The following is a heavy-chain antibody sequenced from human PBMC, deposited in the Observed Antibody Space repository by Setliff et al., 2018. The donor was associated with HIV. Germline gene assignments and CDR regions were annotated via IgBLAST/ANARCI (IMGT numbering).Heavy chain of an antibody. CDR1: GGSISSSRYY. J-gene: IGHJ5*02. CDR2: IYYSGST. D-gene: IGHD3-22*01. V-gene: IGHV4-39*01. Sequence: SETLSLTCTVSGGSISSSRYYWGWIRQPPGKGLEWIGSIYYSGSTYYNPSLKSRVTLSVDTSKNQFSLKLSSVTAADTAVYFCARRDRGDYYDSSGYYQRWFDPWGRGTLVTVSS. CDR3: ARRDRGDYYDSSGYYQRWFDP.